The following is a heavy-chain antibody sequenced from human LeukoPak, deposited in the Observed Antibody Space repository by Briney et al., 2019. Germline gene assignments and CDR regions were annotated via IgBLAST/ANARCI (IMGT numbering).Heavy chain of an antibody. V-gene: IGHV1-18*01. CDR3: ARQPITIFGVVAYNWFDP. CDR2: ISAYNGNT. Sequence: ASVKVSCKASGYTFTSYGISWVRQAPGQGLEWMGWISAYNGNTNYAQKLQGRVTMTTDTSTRTAYMELRSLRSDDTAVYYCARQPITIFGVVAYNWFDPWGQGTLVTVSS. D-gene: IGHD3-3*01. J-gene: IGHJ5*02. CDR1: GYTFTSYG.